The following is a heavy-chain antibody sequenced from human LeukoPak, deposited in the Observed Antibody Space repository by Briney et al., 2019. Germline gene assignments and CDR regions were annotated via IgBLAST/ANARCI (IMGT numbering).Heavy chain of an antibody. V-gene: IGHV4-61*02. Sequence: SETLSLTCTVSGDSISSGSYYWSWIRQPAGKGLEWIGRIYTSGSTNYNPSLKSRVTISVDTSKNQFSLKLSSVTAADTAVYYCARASELFNWFDPWGQGTLVTVSS. CDR3: ARASELFNWFDP. J-gene: IGHJ5*02. CDR1: GDSISSGSYY. D-gene: IGHD1-26*01. CDR2: IYTSGST.